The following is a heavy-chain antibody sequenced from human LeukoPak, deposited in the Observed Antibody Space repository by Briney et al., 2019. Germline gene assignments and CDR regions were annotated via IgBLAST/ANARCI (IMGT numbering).Heavy chain of an antibody. D-gene: IGHD5-18*01. V-gene: IGHV4-39*01. J-gene: IGHJ4*02. CDR2: IYYSGST. Sequence: PTETLSLTCTVSGGSISSSSYYWGWIRQPPGKGLEWIGSIYYSGSTYYNPSLKSRVTISVATSKNQFSLKLSSVTAADTAVYYCTRQVDTAMALFDYWGQGTLVTVSS. CDR1: GGSISSSSYY. CDR3: TRQVDTAMALFDY.